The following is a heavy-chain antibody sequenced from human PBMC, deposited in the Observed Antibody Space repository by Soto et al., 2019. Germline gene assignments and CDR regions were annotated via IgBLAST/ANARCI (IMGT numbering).Heavy chain of an antibody. J-gene: IGHJ4*02. CDR3: ARDLYIAYYSSSPTPGG. Sequence: EVQLVESGGGLVQPGGSLRLSCAASGFTFSSYWMHWVRQAPGKGLVWVSRINSDGSSTSYADSVKGRFTISRDNAKNTLYLQMNSLRAEDTAVYYCARDLYIAYYSSSPTPGGWGQGTLVTVSS. D-gene: IGHD6-13*01. V-gene: IGHV3-74*01. CDR2: INSDGSST. CDR1: GFTFSSYW.